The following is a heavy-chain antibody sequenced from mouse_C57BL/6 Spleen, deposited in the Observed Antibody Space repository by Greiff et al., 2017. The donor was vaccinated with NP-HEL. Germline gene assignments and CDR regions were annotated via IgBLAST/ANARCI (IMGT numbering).Heavy chain of an antibody. CDR1: GYAFSSSW. Sequence: VQRVESGPELVKPGASVKISCKASGYAFSSSWMNWVKQRPGKGLEWIGRIYPGDGDTNYNGKFKGKATLTADKSSSTAYMQLSSLTSEDSAVYFCARSYSKGYYAMDYWGQGTSVTVSS. D-gene: IGHD2-5*01. CDR2: IYPGDGDT. J-gene: IGHJ4*01. CDR3: ARSYSKGYYAMDY. V-gene: IGHV1-82*01.